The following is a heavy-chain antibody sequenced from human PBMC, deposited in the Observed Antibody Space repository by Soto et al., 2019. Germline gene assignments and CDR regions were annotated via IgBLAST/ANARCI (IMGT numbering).Heavy chain of an antibody. J-gene: IGHJ5*02. CDR1: GYTFTSYG. D-gene: IGHD2-15*01. CDR2: ISAYNGNT. CDR3: ARAVRSPGGSCYFNWFDP. Sequence: GASVKVSCKASGYTFTSYGISWVRQAPGQGLEWMGWISAYNGNTNYAQKLQGRVTMTTDTSTSTAYMELRSLRSDDTAVYYCARAVRSPGGSCYFNWFDPWGQGTPVTVSS. V-gene: IGHV1-18*01.